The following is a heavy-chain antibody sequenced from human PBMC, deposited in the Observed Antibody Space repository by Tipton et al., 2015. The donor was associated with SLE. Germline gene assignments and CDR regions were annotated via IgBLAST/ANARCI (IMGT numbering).Heavy chain of an antibody. Sequence: RSLRLSCAASGFTFSSYEMNWVRQAPGKGLEWVAVIWYDGSNKYYADSVKGRFTISRDNSKNTLYLQMNSLRAEDTAVYYCARRYDPEGYFDLWGRGTLVTVSS. V-gene: IGHV3-33*08. CDR3: ARRYDPEGYFDL. J-gene: IGHJ2*01. CDR2: IWYDGSNK. D-gene: IGHD3-9*01. CDR1: GFTFSSYE.